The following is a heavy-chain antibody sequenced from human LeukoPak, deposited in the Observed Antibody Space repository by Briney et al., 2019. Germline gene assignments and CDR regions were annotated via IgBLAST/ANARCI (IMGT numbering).Heavy chain of an antibody. Sequence: GGSLRLSCAASGFTFSSYWMSWVRQAPGKGLEWVANIKQDGSEEYYVDSVKGRFTISRDNAKNSLYLQMNSLRAEDTAVYYCARDRGSAMVRYFDYWGQGTLVTVSS. CDR3: ARDRGSAMVRYFDY. CDR2: IKQDGSEE. CDR1: GFTFSSYW. J-gene: IGHJ4*02. V-gene: IGHV3-7*01. D-gene: IGHD5-18*01.